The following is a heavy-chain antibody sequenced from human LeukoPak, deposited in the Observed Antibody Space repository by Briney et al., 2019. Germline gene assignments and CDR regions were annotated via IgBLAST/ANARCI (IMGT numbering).Heavy chain of an antibody. Sequence: SVTVSCKVSGATFNSYNINWVRQAPGQRPEWMGAIIPILVTANYAEDFQGRVTISADESTTTAYMELSSLTSEDTGIYYCATPYCSSSSCYHAFDMWGQGTTVTVSS. CDR3: ATPYCSSSSCYHAFDM. D-gene: IGHD2-2*01. V-gene: IGHV1-69*01. J-gene: IGHJ3*02. CDR2: IIPILVTA. CDR1: GATFNSYN.